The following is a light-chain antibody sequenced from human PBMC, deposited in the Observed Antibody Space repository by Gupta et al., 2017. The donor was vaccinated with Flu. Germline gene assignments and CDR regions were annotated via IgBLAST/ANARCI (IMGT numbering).Light chain of an antibody. J-gene: IGLJ2*01. V-gene: IGLV2-14*01. CDR2: EVS. CDR3: DSHTTTNTLVV. CDR1: SSDVGGYKY. Sequence: QSPRTQPAFVPGAPGQSITVSSTGTSSDVGGYKYVSWYQPHPGQDPKLMIFEVSNRPSAVSNRFSASKSGNTASLTNTGLQAGDGADYYCDSHTTTNTLVVFGGGTKLTVL.